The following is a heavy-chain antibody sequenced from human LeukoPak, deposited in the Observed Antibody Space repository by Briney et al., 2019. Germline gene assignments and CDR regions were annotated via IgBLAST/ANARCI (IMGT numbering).Heavy chain of an antibody. CDR2: IYYSGST. D-gene: IGHD2-15*01. CDR1: GGSISSYY. V-gene: IGHV4-59*12. J-gene: IGHJ5*02. CDR3: ARGGVVVVAAMRTSTFDP. Sequence: PSETLSLTCTVSGGSISSYYWSWIRQPPGKGLEWIGYIYYSGSTNYNPSLKSRVTISVDTSKNQFSLKLSSVTAADTAVYYCARGGVVVVAAMRTSTFDPWGQGTLVTVSS.